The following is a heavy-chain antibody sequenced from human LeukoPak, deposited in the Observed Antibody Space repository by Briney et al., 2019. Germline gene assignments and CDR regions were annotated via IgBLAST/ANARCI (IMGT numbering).Heavy chain of an antibody. Sequence: GGSLRLSCAASGFPFSIYAMSWVRQAPGMRLEWVSSITNGGDSTPYADSVKGRFTISRDNSKNTLYLQLNRLRVEDTALDCCVKFFLSYFAGGTGSRWGQGTLV. CDR1: GFPFSIYA. D-gene: IGHD2/OR15-2a*01. V-gene: IGHV3-23*01. J-gene: IGHJ4*02. CDR2: ITNGGDST. CDR3: VKFFLSYFAGGTGSR.